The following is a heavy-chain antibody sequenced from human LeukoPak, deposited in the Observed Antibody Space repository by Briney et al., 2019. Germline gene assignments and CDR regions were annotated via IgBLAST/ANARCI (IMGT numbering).Heavy chain of an antibody. V-gene: IGHV4-59*01. CDR1: RGSIRVYY. D-gene: IGHD6-19*01. CDR3: AKDRSDSSGWYYFDY. J-gene: IGHJ4*02. CDR2: IYYSGTT. Sequence: SETLSLTCTVSRGSIRVYYGSWIRQPPGKGRGWVGYIYYSGTTNYNPSLRRLVTISVDTSKNQFSLKLTSVTAADTAVYYCAKDRSDSSGWYYFDYWGQGTLVTVSS.